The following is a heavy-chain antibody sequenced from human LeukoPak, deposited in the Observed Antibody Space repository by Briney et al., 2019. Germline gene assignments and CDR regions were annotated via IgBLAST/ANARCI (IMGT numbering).Heavy chain of an antibody. Sequence: GGSLRLSCAASGFTFNSYSMNWVRQAPGKGLEWVSSISSSSSYIYYADSVKGRFTISRDNAKNSLYLQMNSLRAEDTAVYYCARDWDYYDSRTDYWGQGTLVTVSS. CDR1: GFTFNSYS. D-gene: IGHD3-22*01. J-gene: IGHJ4*02. V-gene: IGHV3-21*01. CDR3: ARDWDYYDSRTDY. CDR2: ISSSSSYI.